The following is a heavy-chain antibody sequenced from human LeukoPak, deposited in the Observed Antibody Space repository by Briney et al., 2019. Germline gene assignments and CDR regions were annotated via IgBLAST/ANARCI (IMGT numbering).Heavy chain of an antibody. CDR1: GFTFSSYE. Sequence: GGSLRLSCAVSGFTFSSYEMNWVRQAPGKGLEWVSYISSSGSTIYYADSVKGRFTISRDNAKNSLYLQMNSLRAEDTAVYYCARELVATGDPFDYWGQGTLVTVSS. CDR2: ISSSGSTI. V-gene: IGHV3-48*03. D-gene: IGHD5-12*01. CDR3: ARELVATGDPFDY. J-gene: IGHJ4*02.